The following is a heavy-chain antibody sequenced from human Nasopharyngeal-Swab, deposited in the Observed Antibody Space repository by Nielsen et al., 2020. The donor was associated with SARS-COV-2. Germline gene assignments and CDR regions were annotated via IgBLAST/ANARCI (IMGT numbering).Heavy chain of an antibody. Sequence: GESLKISCAASGFTFSTYSMNWVRQAPGKGLEWLSYISESSSFIYYADSVRGRFTISRDNAKNSLFLQTNSLRADDTAVYYCARDTGVTARSSGRDVWGQGTTVTVSS. CDR1: GFTFSTYS. V-gene: IGHV3-21*05. J-gene: IGHJ6*02. D-gene: IGHD6-6*01. CDR2: ISESSSFI. CDR3: ARDTGVTARSSGRDV.